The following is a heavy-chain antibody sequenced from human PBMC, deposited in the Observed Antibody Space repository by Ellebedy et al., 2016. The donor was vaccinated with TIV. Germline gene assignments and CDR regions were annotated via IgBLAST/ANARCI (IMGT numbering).Heavy chain of an antibody. J-gene: IGHJ4*02. CDR2: IKQHGSAK. CDR3: ARNPGSGWYFDY. D-gene: IGHD6-19*01. Sequence: GESLKISCTASGFTFSYYWMSWVRQAPGKGLEWVANIKQHGSAKDYVDSVKARFTITRDDAKNSLYLQMNSLRDEDTAVYYCARNPGSGWYFDYWGQGTLVTVSS. CDR1: GFTFSYYW. V-gene: IGHV3-7*01.